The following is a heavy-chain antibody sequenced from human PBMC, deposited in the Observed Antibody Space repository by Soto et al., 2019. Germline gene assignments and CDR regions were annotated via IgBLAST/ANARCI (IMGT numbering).Heavy chain of an antibody. Sequence: AASVKVSCKASGYTFTGYYMHWVRQAPGQGLEWMGWINPNSGGTNYAQKFQGRVTMTRDTSISTAYMELSRLRSDDTAVYYCARGYDFWSGYPLESWFDPWGQGTLVTVSS. CDR1: GYTFTGYY. CDR2: INPNSGGT. D-gene: IGHD3-3*01. CDR3: ARGYDFWSGYPLESWFDP. J-gene: IGHJ5*02. V-gene: IGHV1-2*02.